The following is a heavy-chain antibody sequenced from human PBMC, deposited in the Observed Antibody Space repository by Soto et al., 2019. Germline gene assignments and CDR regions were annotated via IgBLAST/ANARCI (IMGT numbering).Heavy chain of an antibody. Sequence: PGGSLRLSCAASGFTFSSYAMSWVRQAPGKGLEWVSAISGSGGSTYYADSVKGRFTISRDNSKNTLYLQMNSLRAEDTAVYYCAKDDAYYDILTGYNYWGQGTLVTVSS. V-gene: IGHV3-23*01. CDR1: GFTFSSYA. D-gene: IGHD3-9*01. CDR2: ISGSGGST. J-gene: IGHJ4*02. CDR3: AKDDAYYDILTGYNY.